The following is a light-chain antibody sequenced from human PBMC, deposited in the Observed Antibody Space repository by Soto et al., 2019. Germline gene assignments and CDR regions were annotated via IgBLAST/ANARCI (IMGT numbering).Light chain of an antibody. CDR2: DIS. V-gene: IGLV2-14*03. Sequence: QSALTQPASVSGSPGQSITISCTGTSSDIGTYNYVSWYQQHPGRAPKLMIYDISDRPSGVSNRFSGSKSGNTASLTISGLQAEDEADYYCSSYAGSYTLVFGGGTKLTVL. CDR3: SSYAGSYTLV. CDR1: SSDIGTYNY. J-gene: IGLJ2*01.